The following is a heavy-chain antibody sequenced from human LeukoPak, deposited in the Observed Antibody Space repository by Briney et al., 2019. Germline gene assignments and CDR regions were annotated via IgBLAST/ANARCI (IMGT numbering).Heavy chain of an antibody. V-gene: IGHV1-18*01. D-gene: IGHD6-13*01. CDR2: ISAYNGNT. J-gene: IGHJ4*02. Sequence: ASVKVSCKASGYTFTSYGISWVRQAPGQGLEWMGWISAYNGNTNYAQKLQGRVTMTIDTSTSTAYMELRSLRSDDTAVYYCARIDETYSSSWYVRLFDYWGQGTLVTVSS. CDR1: GYTFTSYG. CDR3: ARIDETYSSSWYVRLFDY.